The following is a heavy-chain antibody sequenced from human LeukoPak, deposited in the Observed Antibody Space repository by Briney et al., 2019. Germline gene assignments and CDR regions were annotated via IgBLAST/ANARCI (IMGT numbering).Heavy chain of an antibody. CDR1: GYRFTSYW. Sequence: GESLKISCKGSGYRFTSYWISWVRQMPGKGLEWMGRIDPSDSYTNYSPSFQGHVTISADKSISTAYLQWSSLKASDTAMYYCAIGFGGVIVSVYWGQGTLVTVSS. D-gene: IGHD3-16*02. CDR3: AIGFGGVIVSVY. V-gene: IGHV5-10-1*01. J-gene: IGHJ4*02. CDR2: IDPSDSYT.